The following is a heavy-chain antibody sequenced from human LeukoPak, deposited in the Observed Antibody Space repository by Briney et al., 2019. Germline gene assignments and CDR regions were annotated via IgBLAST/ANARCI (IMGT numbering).Heavy chain of an antibody. D-gene: IGHD2-15*01. Sequence: GASVKVSCKASGYTFTSYGISWVRQAPGQGLEWMGWISAYNGNTNYAQKLQGRVTMTTDTSTSTAYMELRSLRSDDTAVYYCARDLPGVHCSGGSGYHPAVEGFDPWGHGTLVTVSS. J-gene: IGHJ5*02. CDR2: ISAYNGNT. V-gene: IGHV1-18*01. CDR1: GYTFTSYG. CDR3: ARDLPGVHCSGGSGYHPAVEGFDP.